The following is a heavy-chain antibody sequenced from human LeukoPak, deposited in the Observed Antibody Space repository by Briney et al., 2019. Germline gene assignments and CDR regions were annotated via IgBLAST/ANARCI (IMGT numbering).Heavy chain of an antibody. V-gene: IGHV3-33*01. D-gene: IGHD5-12*01. CDR2: IWYDGSNK. Sequence: GGSLRLSCAAPGFTFSSYGMHWVRQAPGKGLEWVAAIWYDGSNKYYADSVKGRFTISRDNSKNTLYLQMNSLRAEDTAVYYCARDLEGGYAPYYYFDYWGQGTLVTVSS. CDR1: GFTFSSYG. J-gene: IGHJ4*02. CDR3: ARDLEGGYAPYYYFDY.